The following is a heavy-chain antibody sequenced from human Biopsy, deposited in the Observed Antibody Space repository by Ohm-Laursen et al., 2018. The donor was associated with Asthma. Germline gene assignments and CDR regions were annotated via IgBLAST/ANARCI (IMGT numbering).Heavy chain of an antibody. D-gene: IGHD3-10*01. CDR2: ISVYNGNT. CDR1: GYTFNSAG. CDR3: ARAVDYSHYYGIDV. V-gene: IGHV1-18*01. Sequence: SVKVSCKASGYTFNSAGITWVRQAPGQGLEWMGWISVYNGNTKVAQKLQDRVTMITDTSTSTAYMELRSLRSDDTAVYFCARAVDYSHYYGIDVWGQGTMVTVS. J-gene: IGHJ6*02.